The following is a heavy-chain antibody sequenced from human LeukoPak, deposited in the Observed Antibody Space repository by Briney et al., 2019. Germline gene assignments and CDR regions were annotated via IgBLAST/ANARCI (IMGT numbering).Heavy chain of an antibody. Sequence: PGGSLRLSCAASGFTFSSYGMHWVRQAPGKGLEWVAVISYDGSNKYYADSVKGRFTISRDNSKNTLYLQMNNLRAEDTAVYYCAKENRDGYNSRDFGWFDPWGQGTLVTVSS. CDR3: AKENRDGYNSRDFGWFDP. J-gene: IGHJ5*02. CDR2: ISYDGSNK. V-gene: IGHV3-30*18. CDR1: GFTFSSYG. D-gene: IGHD5-24*01.